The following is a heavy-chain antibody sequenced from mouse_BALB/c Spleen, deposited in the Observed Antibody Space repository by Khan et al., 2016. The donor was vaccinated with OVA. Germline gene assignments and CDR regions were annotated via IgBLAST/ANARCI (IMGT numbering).Heavy chain of an antibody. CDR2: IYPRSGNT. CDR1: GYTFTDYY. D-gene: IGHD1-2*01. J-gene: IGHJ3*01. V-gene: IGHV1-77*01. CDR3: ARRNYFGYTFAY. Sequence: QVQLKQSGAELARPRASVKLSCKASGYTFTDYYINWVKQRTGQGLEWIGEIYPRSGNTYYNEKFKGKATLTADKSSSIAYMQLSSLTSEDSAVYCCARRNYFGYTFAYWGQGTLVTVSA.